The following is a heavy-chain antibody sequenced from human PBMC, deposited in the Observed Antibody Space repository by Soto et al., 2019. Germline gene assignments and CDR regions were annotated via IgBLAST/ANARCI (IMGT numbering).Heavy chain of an antibody. V-gene: IGHV3-23*01. CDR1: GFTFSSYA. D-gene: IGHD3-9*01. CDR3: AKSGHGNYDILTGYSAPPGVWFDP. J-gene: IGHJ5*02. Sequence: GGSLRLSCAASGFTFSSYAMSWVRQAPGKGLEWVSAISGSGGSTYYADSVKGRFTISRDNSKNTLYLQMNSLRAEDTAVYYCAKSGHGNYDILTGYSAPPGVWFDPWGQGTLVTVSS. CDR2: ISGSGGST.